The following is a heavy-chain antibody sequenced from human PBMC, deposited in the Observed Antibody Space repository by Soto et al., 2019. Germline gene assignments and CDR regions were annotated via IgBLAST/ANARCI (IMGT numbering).Heavy chain of an antibody. D-gene: IGHD3-9*01. CDR2: IYDSVNT. CDR3: ARVGHRGYFAILTDY. CDR1: GDSLSSGGHY. V-gene: IGHV4-31*03. J-gene: IGHJ4*02. Sequence: SETLSLTCTVSGDSLSSGGHYWSWIRQHPGKGLEWIGHIYDSVNTYYSPSLRSGVTISPDMSKNQFSLNLRSVTAADTAVYYCARVGHRGYFAILTDYWGQGTLVTVSS.